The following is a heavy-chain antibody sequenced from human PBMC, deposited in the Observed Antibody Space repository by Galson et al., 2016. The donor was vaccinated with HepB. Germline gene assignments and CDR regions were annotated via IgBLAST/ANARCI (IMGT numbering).Heavy chain of an antibody. CDR1: GYTLTRLS. V-gene: IGHV1-24*01. J-gene: IGHJ4*02. CDR3: ATVEIVATSEFYFDN. D-gene: IGHD5-12*01. Sequence: SVKVSCKVSGYTLTRLSLHWVRQAPGKGLEWMGGFDPENGETIYAQNLQGRVTMTEDTLTETAYMELSRLTFEDAAVYYCATVEIVATSEFYFDNWGQGTLGTVTS. CDR2: FDPENGET.